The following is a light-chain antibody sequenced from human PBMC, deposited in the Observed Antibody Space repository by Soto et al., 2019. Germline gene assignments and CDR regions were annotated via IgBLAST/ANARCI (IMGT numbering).Light chain of an antibody. V-gene: IGLV2-14*01. CDR3: SSYTNSNTHV. J-gene: IGLJ2*01. CDR2: EVS. CDR1: SSDVGGYDY. Sequence: QSALTQPASVSGSPGQSITISCTGTSSDVGGYDYVSWYQHHPGKAPKLMIYEVSNRPSGVSNRFSGSKSGNTASLTISGLQAEDEADYYCSSYTNSNTHVFGGGTKLTVL.